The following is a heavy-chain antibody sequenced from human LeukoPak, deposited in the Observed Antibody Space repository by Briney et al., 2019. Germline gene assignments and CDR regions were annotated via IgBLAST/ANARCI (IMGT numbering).Heavy chain of an antibody. CDR3: AKDEFVASDFTGAFDI. J-gene: IGHJ3*02. CDR2: ISRNSGSI. Sequence: GGSLRLSCAASGFTVDDYAMHWVRHAPGNGLEWDSGISRNSGSIAYADSVKGRFTISRDNAKNSLYLQMNSLRAEDMALYYCAKDEFVASDFTGAFDIWGQGTMVTVSS. V-gene: IGHV3-9*03. D-gene: IGHD2-8*02. CDR1: GFTVDDYA.